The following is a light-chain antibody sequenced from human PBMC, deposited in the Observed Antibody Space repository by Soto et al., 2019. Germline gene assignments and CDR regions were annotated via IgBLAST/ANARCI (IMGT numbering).Light chain of an antibody. Sequence: ISWTGSGSVVCLYHYVSWYQQHPGKVPKLIIYEVTKRPSGVPDRFSGSKSGNTASLTVSGLQAEDEAHYYLSSDAGRNRHHAFGTGTKV. V-gene: IGLV2-8*01. J-gene: IGLJ1*01. CDR1: GSVVCLYHY. CDR3: SSDAGRNRHHA. CDR2: EVT.